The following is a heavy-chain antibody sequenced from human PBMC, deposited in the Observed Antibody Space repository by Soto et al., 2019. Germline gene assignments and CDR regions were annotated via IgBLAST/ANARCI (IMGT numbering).Heavy chain of an antibody. CDR2: IYYGGST. Sequence: QLQLQESGPGLVKPSETLSLTCTVSGGSISSSYYYWVWIRQSPGKGLEYIGNIYYGGSTYYNPSLESRVTNSVDTSMNQFSLRLSSVTAADTAVYYCARRPSFYYYMDVWGKGTTVTVSS. CDR3: ARRPSFYYYMDV. V-gene: IGHV4-39*01. J-gene: IGHJ6*03. CDR1: GGSISSSYYY.